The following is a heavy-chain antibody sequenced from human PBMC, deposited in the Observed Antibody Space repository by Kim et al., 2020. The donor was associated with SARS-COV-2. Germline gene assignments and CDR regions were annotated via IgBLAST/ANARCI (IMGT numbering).Heavy chain of an antibody. J-gene: IGHJ4*02. CDR1: GFTFSNYG. CDR3: AKDYDSNFLLRTFDS. D-gene: IGHD4-4*01. CDR2: ISGTGGST. V-gene: IGHV3-23*01. Sequence: GGSLRLSCAASGFTFSNYGMSWVRQAPGKGLKWVSVISGTGGSTYYADSVKGRFTISRDNSKNTLFLQMNPLRAEDTAVYYCAKDYDSNFLLRTFDSWGQGTLVTVSS.